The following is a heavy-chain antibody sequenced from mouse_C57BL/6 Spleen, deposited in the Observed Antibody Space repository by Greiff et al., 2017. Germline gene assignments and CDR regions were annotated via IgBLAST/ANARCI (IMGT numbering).Heavy chain of an antibody. J-gene: IGHJ3*01. D-gene: IGHD2-4*01. V-gene: IGHV1-78*01. Sequence: SDAELVKPGASVKISCKVSGYTFTDHTIHWMKQRPEQGLEWIGYIYPRDGSTKYNEKFKGKATLTADKSSSTAYMQLNSLTSEDSAVYFCAKNYYDYDEGFAYWGQGTLVTVSA. CDR2: IYPRDGST. CDR1: GYTFTDHT. CDR3: AKNYYDYDEGFAY.